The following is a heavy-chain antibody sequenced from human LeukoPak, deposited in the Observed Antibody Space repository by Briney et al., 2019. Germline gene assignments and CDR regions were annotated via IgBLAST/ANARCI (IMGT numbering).Heavy chain of an antibody. Sequence: GGSLRLSCAAPGFTFSSYEMNWVRQAPGKGLEWVSYISSTGSTIYYADSVKGRFTISRDNAKNSLYLQLNSLRAEDTAVYYCARVHRSSAWKFDSWGQGTLVTVSS. CDR2: ISSTGSTI. V-gene: IGHV3-48*03. D-gene: IGHD6-19*01. CDR3: ARVHRSSAWKFDS. J-gene: IGHJ4*02. CDR1: GFTFSSYE.